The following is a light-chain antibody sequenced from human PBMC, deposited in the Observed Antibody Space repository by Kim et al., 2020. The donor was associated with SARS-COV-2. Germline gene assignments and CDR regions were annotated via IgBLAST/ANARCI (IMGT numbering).Light chain of an antibody. Sequence: QSALTQSPSASGSPGQSVTISCTGSSSDVGAYENVSWYQQHPGKAPKLMISQVSKRSSGVPDRFSGSKSGNTASLTVSGLQAEDEADYYCCSYARTSYVFGTGTKVTVL. V-gene: IGLV2-8*01. CDR2: QVS. CDR3: CSYARTSYV. J-gene: IGLJ1*01. CDR1: SSDVGAYEN.